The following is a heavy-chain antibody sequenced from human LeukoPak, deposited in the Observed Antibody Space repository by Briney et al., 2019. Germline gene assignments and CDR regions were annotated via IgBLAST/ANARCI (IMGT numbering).Heavy chain of an antibody. V-gene: IGHV3-74*01. Sequence: GGSLRLSCVASGFTFNNYWMHWVRHPPGNGLVWVSRINGDGSSTNYADPVKGRFTISRDNAKNTVYLQMNSLTAEDTAVYYCEVGPFDYWGQGSLDTVSS. CDR1: GFTFNNYW. CDR2: INGDGSST. J-gene: IGHJ4*02. CDR3: EVGPFDY.